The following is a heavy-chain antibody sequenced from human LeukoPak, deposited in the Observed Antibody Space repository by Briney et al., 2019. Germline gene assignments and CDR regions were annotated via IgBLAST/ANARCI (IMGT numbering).Heavy chain of an antibody. CDR3: ARGVLGRSHRSMDV. J-gene: IGHJ6*03. Sequence: SVKVSCKASGGTFSSYGISWVRQAPGQGLEWMGGIIPPFGTGNYAQKFQGTVTITMDESTSTAYVEVSSLGSEDTAVYFCARGVLGRSHRSMDVWGKGTTVTVSS. CDR1: GGTFSSYG. V-gene: IGHV1-69*05. D-gene: IGHD3-10*01. CDR2: IIPPFGTG.